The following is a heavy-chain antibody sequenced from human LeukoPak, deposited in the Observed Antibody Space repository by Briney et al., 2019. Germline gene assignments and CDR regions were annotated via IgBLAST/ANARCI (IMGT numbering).Heavy chain of an antibody. D-gene: IGHD3-22*01. J-gene: IGHJ4*02. V-gene: IGHV3-21*01. CDR1: GFTFSTSA. Sequence: GGSLRLSCAASGFTFSTSAMNWVRQAPGKGLEWVSSISSSSSYIYYADSVKGRFTISRDNAKNSLYLQMNSLRAEDTAVYYCARAPAYYYDSSGLNWGQGTLVTVSS. CDR2: ISSSSSYI. CDR3: ARAPAYYYDSSGLN.